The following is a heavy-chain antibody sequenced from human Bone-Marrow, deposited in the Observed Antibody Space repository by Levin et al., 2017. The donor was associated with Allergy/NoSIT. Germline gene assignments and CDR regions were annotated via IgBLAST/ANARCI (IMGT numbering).Heavy chain of an antibody. V-gene: IGHV3-21*01. J-gene: IGHJ4*02. D-gene: IGHD3-10*02. Sequence: GESLKISCAASAFTFSTYSMTWVRQAPGKGLEWVSSISSSGTYTYYADSVKGRFTISRDSAKNSLYLQMNSLRAEDTAVYYCASPGISRFGGFDYWGQGTLVTVSS. CDR3: ASPGISRFGGFDY. CDR2: ISSSGTYT. CDR1: AFTFSTYS.